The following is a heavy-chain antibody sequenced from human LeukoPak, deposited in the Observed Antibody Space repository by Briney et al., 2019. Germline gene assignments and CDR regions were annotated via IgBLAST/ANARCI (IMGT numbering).Heavy chain of an antibody. V-gene: IGHV1-69*13. J-gene: IGHJ4*02. CDR2: IIPIFGTA. Sequence: SVKVSCKTSGYTFTSYGISWVRQAPGQGLEWMGGIIPIFGTANYAQKFQGRVTITADESTSTAYMELSSLRSEDTAVYYCARDTGGSGSYYNQVRYFDYWGQGTLVTVSS. CDR3: ARDTGGSGSYYNQVRYFDY. CDR1: GYTFTSYG. D-gene: IGHD3-10*01.